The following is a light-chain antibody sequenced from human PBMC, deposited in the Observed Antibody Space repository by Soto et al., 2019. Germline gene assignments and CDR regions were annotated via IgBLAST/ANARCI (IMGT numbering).Light chain of an antibody. CDR1: QSVSSNY. V-gene: IGKV3-20*01. J-gene: IGKJ2*01. Sequence: EIVLTQSPGTLSLSPGERATLSCRASQSVSSNYLAWYQLKPGQPPRLLIYAASSRATGIPDRFSGSGSGTDFSLTISRLEPEDVAVYFCQQYGSSPGTFGQVTKLEIK. CDR2: AAS. CDR3: QQYGSSPGT.